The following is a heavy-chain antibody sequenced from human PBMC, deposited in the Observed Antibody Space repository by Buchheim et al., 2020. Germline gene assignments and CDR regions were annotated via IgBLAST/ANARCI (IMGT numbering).Heavy chain of an antibody. V-gene: IGHV1-46*01. CDR3: ARGSGVTYYDFWSGYPNWFDP. CDR1: GYTFTSYY. D-gene: IGHD3-3*01. J-gene: IGHJ5*02. CDR2: INPSGGST. Sequence: QVQLVQSGAEVKKSGASVKVSCKASGYTFTSYYMHWVRQAPGQGLEWMGIINPSGGSTSYAQKFQGRVTMTRDTSTSTAYMELSSLRSEDTAVYYCARGSGVTYYDFWSGYPNWFDPWGQGTL.